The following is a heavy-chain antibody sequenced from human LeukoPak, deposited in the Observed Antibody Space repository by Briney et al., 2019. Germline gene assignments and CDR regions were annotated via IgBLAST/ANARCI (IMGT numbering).Heavy chain of an antibody. CDR1: GFTFSNYA. D-gene: IGHD3-3*01. Sequence: GGSLRLSCAASGFTFSNYAMSWVRQAPGKGLEWVSVISGSGGTTYYADSVQGRFTISRDNSKDTLYLQMNSLRAEDTAVYYCAKDGGVSGKRYYYYYMDVWGKGTTVTVSS. V-gene: IGHV3-23*01. CDR2: ISGSGGTT. J-gene: IGHJ6*03. CDR3: AKDGGVSGKRYYYYYMDV.